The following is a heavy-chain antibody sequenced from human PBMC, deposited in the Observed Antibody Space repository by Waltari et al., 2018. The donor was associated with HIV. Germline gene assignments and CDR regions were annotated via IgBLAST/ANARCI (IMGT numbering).Heavy chain of an antibody. J-gene: IGHJ6*02. CDR1: GYSISSAYY. D-gene: IGHD3-22*01. CDR3: ARDRYDSSGYLATYNNYYGVDV. Sequence: QVQLQESGPGLVKPSEPLSLTCTVPGYSISSAYYCGWTRQPPGKGLEWIGSIYHSGSAYYKSSLKSRVTISVDTSKNQFSLKLSSATAADTAVYYCARDRYDSSGYLATYNNYYGVDVWGQGTTVTVSS. V-gene: IGHV4-38-2*02. CDR2: IYHSGSA.